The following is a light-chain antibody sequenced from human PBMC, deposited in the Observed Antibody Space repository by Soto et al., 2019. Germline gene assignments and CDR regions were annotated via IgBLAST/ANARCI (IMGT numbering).Light chain of an antibody. V-gene: IGLV4-69*01. J-gene: IGLJ2*01. Sequence: QLVLTQSPSASASLGASVKLTCTLNSGHSRNAIAWHQQQPEKGPRFLMKVNRDGSHMKGDGIPERFSGSSSGAQRYLTISSIQFEDEAEYFCQTWGAGFQVFGVGTKLTVL. CDR3: QTWGAGFQV. CDR1: SGHSRNA. CDR2: VNRDGSH.